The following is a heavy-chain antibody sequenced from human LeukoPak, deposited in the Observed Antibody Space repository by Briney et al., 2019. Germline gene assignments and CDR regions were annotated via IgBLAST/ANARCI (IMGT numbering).Heavy chain of an antibody. CDR1: GFTFSSYA. J-gene: IGHJ6*02. CDR3: AKGKLVTYTHYYYGMDV. V-gene: IGHV3-23*01. CDR2: ISGSGGST. D-gene: IGHD3-9*01. Sequence: GSLRLSCAASGFTFSSYAMSWVRQAPGKGLEWVSAISGSGGSTYYADSVKGRFTISRDNSKNTLYLQMNSLRAEDTAVYYCAKGKLVTYTHYYYGMDVWGQGTTVTVSS.